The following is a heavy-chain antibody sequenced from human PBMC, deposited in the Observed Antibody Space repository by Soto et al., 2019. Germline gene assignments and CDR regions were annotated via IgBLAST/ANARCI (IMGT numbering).Heavy chain of an antibody. J-gene: IGHJ6*02. Sequence: SVKVSCKASGGTFSSYAMSWVRQAPGEGLEWMGGIIPIFGTANYAQKFQGRVTITADESTSTAYMELSSLRSEDTAVYYCAREVTTRELYYYYGMDVWGQGTTVTVSS. CDR1: GGTFSSYA. D-gene: IGHD4-4*01. V-gene: IGHV1-69*13. CDR3: AREVTTRELYYYYGMDV. CDR2: IIPIFGTA.